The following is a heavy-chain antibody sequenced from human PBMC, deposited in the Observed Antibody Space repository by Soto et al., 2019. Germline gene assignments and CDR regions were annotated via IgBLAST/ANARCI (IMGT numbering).Heavy chain of an antibody. Sequence: QVQLQESGPGLVKPSQTLSLTCTVSGGSISSGDYYWSWIRQPPGKGLEWIGYIYYSGSTYYNPPRKSRVTISADTSKIQLSLKLSSVTAADTAVYYCARDGAMGARYFDLWGRGTLFTVSS. CDR3: ARDGAMGARYFDL. V-gene: IGHV4-30-4*01. CDR1: GGSISSGDYY. CDR2: IYYSGST. D-gene: IGHD3-16*01. J-gene: IGHJ2*01.